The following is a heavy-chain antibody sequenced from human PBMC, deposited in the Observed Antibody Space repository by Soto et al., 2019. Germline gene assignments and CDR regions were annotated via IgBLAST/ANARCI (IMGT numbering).Heavy chain of an antibody. CDR2: IYYSGST. CDR1: GGSISSYY. D-gene: IGHD3-10*01. Sequence: LSLTCTVSGGSISSYYWSWIRQPPGKGLEWIGYIYYSGSTNYNPSLKSRVTISVDTSKNQLSLKLSSVTAADTAVYYCARHQENRRFLDYWGQGTLVPVYS. J-gene: IGHJ4*02. CDR3: ARHQENRRFLDY. V-gene: IGHV4-59*08.